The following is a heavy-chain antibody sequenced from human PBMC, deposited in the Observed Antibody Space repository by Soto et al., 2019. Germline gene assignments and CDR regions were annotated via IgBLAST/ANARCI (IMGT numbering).Heavy chain of an antibody. V-gene: IGHV3-23*01. Sequence: EVQLLESGGGLVQPGGSLRLSCEASGFTFSSYAMSWVHQAPGRGLEWVSSISASGGTTYYADSVKGRFTISRDNSKNTLYLQMNSLRADDTAVYYCAKVHVEMATIPRYFDYWGQGTLVSVSS. CDR3: AKVHVEMATIPRYFDY. CDR1: GFTFSSYA. D-gene: IGHD5-12*01. J-gene: IGHJ4*02. CDR2: ISASGGTT.